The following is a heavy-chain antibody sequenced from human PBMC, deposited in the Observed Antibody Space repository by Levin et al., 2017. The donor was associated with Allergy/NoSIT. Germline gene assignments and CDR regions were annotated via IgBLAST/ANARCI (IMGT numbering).Heavy chain of an antibody. CDR3: ARLPLGSGWYPLDY. V-gene: IGHV3-30*04. CDR2: ISYDGSNK. D-gene: IGHD6-19*01. CDR1: GFTFSSYA. J-gene: IGHJ4*02. Sequence: GESLKISCAASGFTFSSYAMHWVRQAPGKGLEWVAVISYDGSNKYYADSVKGRFTISRDNSKNTLYLQMNSLRAEDTAVYYCARLPLGSGWYPLDYWGQGTLVTVSS.